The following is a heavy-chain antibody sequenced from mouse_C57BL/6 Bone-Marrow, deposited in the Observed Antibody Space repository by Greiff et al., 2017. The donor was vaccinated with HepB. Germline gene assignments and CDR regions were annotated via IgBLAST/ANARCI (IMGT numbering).Heavy chain of an antibody. J-gene: IGHJ1*03. CDR1: GYAFSSSW. CDR3: ARYYYGSSYWYFDV. D-gene: IGHD1-1*01. Sequence: QVQLQQSGPELVKPGASVKISCKASGYAFSSSWMNWVKQRPGKGLEWIGRIYPGDGDTNYNGKFKGKATLTADKSSSRAYMQLSSLTSEDSAVYFCARYYYGSSYWYFDVWGTGTTVTVSS. V-gene: IGHV1-82*01. CDR2: IYPGDGDT.